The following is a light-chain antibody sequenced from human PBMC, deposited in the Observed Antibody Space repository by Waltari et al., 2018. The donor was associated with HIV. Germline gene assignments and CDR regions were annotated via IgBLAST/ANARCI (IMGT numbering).Light chain of an antibody. J-gene: IGKJ4*01. CDR2: DTS. V-gene: IGKV3-11*01. Sequence: EIVLTQSPATLSLSPGERATLSCWASQSVRSYLAWYQQRPDQAPRLLIYDTSNRATGIPARFSGSGSGTDFTLTINTLQPDDSATYFCQQSHSVPFTFGAGTKVDVK. CDR1: QSVRSY. CDR3: QQSHSVPFT.